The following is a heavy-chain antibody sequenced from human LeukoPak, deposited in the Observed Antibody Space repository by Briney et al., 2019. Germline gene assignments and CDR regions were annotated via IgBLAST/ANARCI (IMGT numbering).Heavy chain of an antibody. CDR2: IYYSGTT. CDR1: GGSISNSRYY. CDR3: ARDTNGGGAYGSGSYPH. Sequence: SETLSLTCTVSGGSISNSRYYWVCIRQPPGRGLEWIGSIYYSGTTYYNPSLMSRVTISVDTSKNQFSLRLTSVTAADTAVYYCARDTNGGGAYGSGSYPHWGQGILVTVSS. D-gene: IGHD3-10*01. V-gene: IGHV4-39*07. J-gene: IGHJ4*02.